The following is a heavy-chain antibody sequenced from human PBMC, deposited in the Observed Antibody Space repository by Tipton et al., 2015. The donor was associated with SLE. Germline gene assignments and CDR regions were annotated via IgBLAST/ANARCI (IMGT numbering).Heavy chain of an antibody. CDR1: GGSFSGYY. CDR3: VRGGVLSGSIYDY. Sequence: TLSLTCAVYGGSFSGYYWSWIRQPPGKGLEWIGEINHSGRTTHNPSLKSRVTISVDTSKNQFSLKLSSVTAADSAVYYCVRGGVLSGSIYDYWGQGILVTVSS. D-gene: IGHD6-13*01. J-gene: IGHJ4*02. CDR2: INHSGRT. V-gene: IGHV4-34*01.